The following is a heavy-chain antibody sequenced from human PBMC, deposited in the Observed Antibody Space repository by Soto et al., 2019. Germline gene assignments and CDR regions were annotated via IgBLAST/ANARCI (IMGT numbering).Heavy chain of an antibody. D-gene: IGHD6-19*01. CDR3: AREKAVAGTTFDY. Sequence: GGSLRLSCAVSGFTLSSYWMHWVRQAPGKGLVWVSRIQSDGSSTNYADSVKGRFTISRDNAKNTLYLQMDSLRVEDTAIYYCAREKAVAGTTFDYWGLGTLVTVSS. V-gene: IGHV3-74*01. J-gene: IGHJ4*02. CDR1: GFTLSSYW. CDR2: IQSDGSST.